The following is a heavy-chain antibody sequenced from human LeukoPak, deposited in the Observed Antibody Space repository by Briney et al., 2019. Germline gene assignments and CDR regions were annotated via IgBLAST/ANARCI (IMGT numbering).Heavy chain of an antibody. D-gene: IGHD2-21*01. Sequence: SETRSLTCTVSGGSISSYYWSWIRQPAGKGLEWIGRIYTSGSTNCNPSLKSRVTMSVDTSKNQFSLKLSSVTAADTAVYYCARYQTYYDAFDIWGHGTISTVSS. CDR3: ARYQTYYDAFDI. V-gene: IGHV4-4*07. J-gene: IGHJ3*02. CDR2: IYTSGST. CDR1: GGSISSYY.